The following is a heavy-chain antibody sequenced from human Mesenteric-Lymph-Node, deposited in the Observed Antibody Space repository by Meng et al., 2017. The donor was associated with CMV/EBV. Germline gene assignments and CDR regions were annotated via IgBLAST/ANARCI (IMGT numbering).Heavy chain of an antibody. Sequence: GESLKISCAASGFTFSTYWMHWVRQAPGKGLVWVSRINSDDSSTNYADSVKGRFTISRDNSKNTLYLQMNSLRTEDTAVYYCAKDGGLGMAWFDPWGQGTLVTVSS. V-gene: IGHV3-74*01. D-gene: IGHD4-23*01. CDR2: INSDDSST. J-gene: IGHJ5*02. CDR1: GFTFSTYW. CDR3: AKDGGLGMAWFDP.